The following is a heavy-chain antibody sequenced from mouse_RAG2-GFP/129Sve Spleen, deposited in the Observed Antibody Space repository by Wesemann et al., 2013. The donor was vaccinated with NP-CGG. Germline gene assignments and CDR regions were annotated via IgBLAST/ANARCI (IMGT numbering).Heavy chain of an antibody. J-gene: IGHJ4*01. CDR3: ARSGWEMDY. D-gene: IGHD4-1*01. CDR1: GYSITSDYA. V-gene: IGHV3-2*02. Sequence: DVQLQESGPGLVKPSQSLSLTCTVTGYSITSDYAWNWIRQFPGNKLEWMGYISYSGSTSYNPSLKSRISITRDTSKNQFFLQLNSVTTEDTATYYCARSGWEMDYWGQGTSVTVSS. CDR2: ISYSGST.